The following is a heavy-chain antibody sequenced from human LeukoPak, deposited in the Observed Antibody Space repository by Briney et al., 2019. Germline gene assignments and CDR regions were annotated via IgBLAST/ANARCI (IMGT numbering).Heavy chain of an antibody. CDR1: GFTFSSYG. D-gene: IGHD6-6*01. V-gene: IGHV3-23*01. Sequence: GGTLRLSCAASGFTFSSYGMAWVRQAPGKGLEWVSGMNGNGGRIYYADSVKGRFTISRDNAKNSLYLQMNSLRAEDTAVYYCARTGRYSSSSDYWGQGTLVTVSS. CDR2: MNGNGGRI. CDR3: ARTGRYSSSSDY. J-gene: IGHJ4*02.